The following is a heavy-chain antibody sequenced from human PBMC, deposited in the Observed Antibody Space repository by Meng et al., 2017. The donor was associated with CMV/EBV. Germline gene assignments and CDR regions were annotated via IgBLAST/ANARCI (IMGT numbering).Heavy chain of an antibody. J-gene: IGHJ4*02. CDR2: IHPQSGVT. CDR3: ARDKNWGPDY. Sequence: ASVKVSCKASGYTFTDHYFHWLRQAPGQGLEWMGWIHPQSGVTNYAQKFQARVTLTRDTSINTGYTELSRLTSDDTAVYYCARDKNWGPDYWGQGTLVTVSS. D-gene: IGHD7-27*01. CDR1: GYTFTDHY. V-gene: IGHV1-2*02.